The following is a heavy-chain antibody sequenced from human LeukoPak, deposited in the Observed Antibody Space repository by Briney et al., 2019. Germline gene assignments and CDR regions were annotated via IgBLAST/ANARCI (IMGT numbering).Heavy chain of an antibody. CDR2: INPNSGGT. Sequence: GASVKASCKASGYTFSGYYMHLVRQAPGQGLEWVGWINPNSGGTNYAQKFQGRVTMTRDTSISTAYMELSRLRSDDTAVYYCARERTRAARPPDHWGQGTLVTVSS. V-gene: IGHV1-2*02. D-gene: IGHD6-6*01. CDR1: GYTFSGYY. J-gene: IGHJ5*02. CDR3: ARERTRAARPPDH.